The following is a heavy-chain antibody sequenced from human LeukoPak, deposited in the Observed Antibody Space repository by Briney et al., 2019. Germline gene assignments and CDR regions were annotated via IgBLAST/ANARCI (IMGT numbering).Heavy chain of an antibody. V-gene: IGHV1-69*13. J-gene: IGHJ5*02. D-gene: IGHD3-22*01. CDR2: IIPIFGTA. Sequence: ASVKVSCKASGGTFSSYAISWVRQAPGQGLEWMGGIIPIFGTANYAQKFQGRVTTTADESTSTAYMELSSLRSEDTAVYYCARTAIVVVIVGWFDPWGQGTLVTVSS. CDR3: ARTAIVVVIVGWFDP. CDR1: GGTFSSYA.